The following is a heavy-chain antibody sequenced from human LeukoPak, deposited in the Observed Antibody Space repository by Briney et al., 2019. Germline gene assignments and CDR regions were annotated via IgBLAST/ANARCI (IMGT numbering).Heavy chain of an antibody. CDR3: AKDLEAGTSGYSLDY. V-gene: IGHV3-30*02. CDR1: GLTFRSYG. CDR2: IRNDGSDK. Sequence: GGSLRISCAASGLTFRSYGMHWVRQAPGQGLEWVAFIRNDGSDKYYADSVRGRFTISRDNSKNSLHVQMNSLRVEDTAVYYCAKDLEAGTSGYSLDYWGQGTLVTVSS. D-gene: IGHD3-22*01. J-gene: IGHJ4*02.